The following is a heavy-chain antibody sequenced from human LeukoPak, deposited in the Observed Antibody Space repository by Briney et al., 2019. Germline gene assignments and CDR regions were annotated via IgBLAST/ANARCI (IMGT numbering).Heavy chain of an antibody. CDR1: GFTFSIYG. Sequence: GGSLRLSCAASGFTFSIYGMTWVRQAPGKGLEWVSVIYSGGSTYYADSVKGRFTISRDNSKNTLYLQMNSLRAEDTAVYYCAASAMVNGMDVWGQGTTVTVSS. CDR2: IYSGGST. CDR3: AASAMVNGMDV. J-gene: IGHJ6*02. D-gene: IGHD5-18*01. V-gene: IGHV3-66*02.